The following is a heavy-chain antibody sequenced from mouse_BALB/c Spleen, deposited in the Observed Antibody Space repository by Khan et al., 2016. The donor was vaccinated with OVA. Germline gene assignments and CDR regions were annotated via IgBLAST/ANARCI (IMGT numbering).Heavy chain of an antibody. J-gene: IGHJ1*01. CDR3: ARPSYYPRFFEV. V-gene: IGHV14-3*02. CDR1: GFNIKDTY. Sequence: VQLQQSGAELVKPGASVKLSCTASGFNIKDTYMHWVKQRPEQGLEWIGRIAPANGNTNYDPKFQGKATITTDTSSNTSYLQLSSLTSEDTAVYYCARPSYYPRFFEVWGAGTTVTVSS. CDR2: IAPANGNT. D-gene: IGHD1-1*01.